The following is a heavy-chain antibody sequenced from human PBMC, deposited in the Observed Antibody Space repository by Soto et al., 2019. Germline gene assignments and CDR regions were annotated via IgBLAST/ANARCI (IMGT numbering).Heavy chain of an antibody. J-gene: IGHJ4*02. CDR2: IIPILGIA. D-gene: IGHD5-18*01. CDR3: ARGGYSYGFDY. Sequence: GPSVKVSCKASGGTFSSYTISWVRQAPGQGLEWMGRIIPILGIANYAQKFQGRVTITADKSTSTAYMELSSLRSEDTAVYYCARGGYSYGFDYWGQGTLVTVSS. V-gene: IGHV1-69*02. CDR1: GGTFSSYT.